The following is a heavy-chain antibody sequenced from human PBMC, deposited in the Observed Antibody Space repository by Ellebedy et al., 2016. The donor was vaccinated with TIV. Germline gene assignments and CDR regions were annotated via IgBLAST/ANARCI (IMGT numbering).Heavy chain of an antibody. D-gene: IGHD3-22*01. CDR1: GYTFTNNG. Sequence: ASVKVSCKASGYTFTNNGLIWVRPATGQGLQRMGRINVYNSNTNYAQRFQGRVTLTADTSTSTAYMELRSLRSDDTAVYYCARSGGSCYQVDFWGQGTLVTVSS. CDR3: ARSGGSCYQVDF. CDR2: INVYNSNT. V-gene: IGHV1-18*01. J-gene: IGHJ4*02.